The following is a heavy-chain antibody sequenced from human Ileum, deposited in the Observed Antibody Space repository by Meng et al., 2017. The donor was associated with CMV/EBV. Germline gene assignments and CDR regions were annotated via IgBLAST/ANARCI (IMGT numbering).Heavy chain of an antibody. CDR2: IKSKSDGETV. Sequence: GGSLRLSCEASGFNFSFYWMHWVRQAPGKGLEWVGLIKSKSDGETVDYAAPVKGRFTISREDSKNTLYLQMSSLQTEDTAIYYCAAGTGKTDFDYWGQGTLVTVSS. D-gene: IGHD1-1*01. V-gene: IGHV3-15*01. CDR3: AAGTGKTDFDY. J-gene: IGHJ4*02. CDR1: GFNFSFYW.